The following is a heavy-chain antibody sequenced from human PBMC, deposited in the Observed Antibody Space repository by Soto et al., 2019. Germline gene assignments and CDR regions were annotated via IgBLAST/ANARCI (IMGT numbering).Heavy chain of an antibody. CDR2: ISGSGGST. J-gene: IGHJ4*02. Sequence: GGSLRLSCAASGFTFSSYAMSWVRQAPGKGLEWVSAISGSGGSTYYADSVKGRFTISRDNSKNTLYLQMNSLRAEDTAVYYCVKDRRYFDWLPHDYWGQGTLVTVSS. V-gene: IGHV3-23*01. D-gene: IGHD3-9*01. CDR1: GFTFSSYA. CDR3: VKDRRYFDWLPHDY.